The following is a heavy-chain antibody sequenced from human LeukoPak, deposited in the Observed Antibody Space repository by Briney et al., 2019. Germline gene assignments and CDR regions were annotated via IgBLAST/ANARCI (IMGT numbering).Heavy chain of an antibody. CDR1: GFTFSSYG. V-gene: IGHV3-7*01. J-gene: IGHJ4*02. CDR2: IKKDGSVK. Sequence: PGRSLRLSCAASGFTFSSYGMHWVRQAPGKGLEWVANIKKDGSVKYYVESVKGRFTISRDNAKNSLYLQMNSLRAEDTAVYYCARGRYSSRSGGYYFDIWGQGTLVTVSS. CDR3: ARGRYSSRSGGYYFDI. D-gene: IGHD2-2*01.